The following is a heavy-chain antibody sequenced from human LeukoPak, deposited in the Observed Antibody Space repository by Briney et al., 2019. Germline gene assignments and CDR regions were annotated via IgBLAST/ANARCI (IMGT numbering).Heavy chain of an antibody. CDR2: IYHSGST. CDR3: ARDPTSWYGGGFDY. Sequence: SETLSLTCTVSGGSISSSSYYWGWVRQPPGKGLEWIGEIYHSGSTNYNPSLKSRVTISVDKSKNQFSLKLSSVTAADTAVYYCARDPTSWYGGGFDYWGQGTLVTVSS. J-gene: IGHJ4*02. V-gene: IGHV4-39*07. D-gene: IGHD6-13*01. CDR1: GGSISSSSYY.